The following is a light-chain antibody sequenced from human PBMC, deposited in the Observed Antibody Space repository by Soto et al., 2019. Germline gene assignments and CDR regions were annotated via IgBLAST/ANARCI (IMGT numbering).Light chain of an antibody. CDR2: AAS. CDR1: QSVSKY. CDR3: QQHYITPWT. Sequence: DIQMTQSPSSLSASVGDRVTITCRASQSVSKYLNWYQQKPGKAPKLLIYAASSLQSGVPSRFSGSGSGTGFTLTISSLQSEDFATYYCQQHYITPWTFGQGTKVDIK. J-gene: IGKJ1*01. V-gene: IGKV1-39*01.